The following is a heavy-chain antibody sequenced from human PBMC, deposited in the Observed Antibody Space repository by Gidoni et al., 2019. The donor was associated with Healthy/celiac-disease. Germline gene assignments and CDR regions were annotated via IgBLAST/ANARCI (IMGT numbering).Heavy chain of an antibody. CDR2: RSYDGRNK. D-gene: IGHD5-18*01. Sequence: VQLVESGGGVVQPGRSLRLSCAAPAFTSSSYARRWVRQAPGKGLEWVGVRSYDGRNKYYADSVKGRLTISRDNSKNTLYLQMNSLRAEDTAVYYCARDRDTAMAYYYYYGMDVWGQGTTVTVSS. CDR3: ARDRDTAMAYYYYYGMDV. V-gene: IGHV3-30*04. J-gene: IGHJ6*02. CDR1: AFTSSSYA.